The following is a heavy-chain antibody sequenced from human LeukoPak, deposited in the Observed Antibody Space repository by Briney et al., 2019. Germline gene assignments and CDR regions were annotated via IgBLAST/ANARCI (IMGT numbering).Heavy chain of an antibody. J-gene: IGHJ4*02. CDR3: GRLGNTSWYEPIDY. V-gene: IGHV3-21*01. D-gene: IGHD6-13*01. Sequence: GGSLRLSCAASGFTFSNYGMHWVRQAPGKGLEWVSTISSSSSYIYYADSVKGRFTISRDKAKNSLFLQMNSLRAEDTAVYYCGRLGNTSWYEPIDYWGQGTLVTVSS. CDR1: GFTFSNYG. CDR2: ISSSSSYI.